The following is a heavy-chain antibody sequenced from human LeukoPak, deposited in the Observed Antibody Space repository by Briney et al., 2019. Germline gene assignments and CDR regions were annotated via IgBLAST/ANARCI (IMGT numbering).Heavy chain of an antibody. V-gene: IGHV3-23*01. CDR3: AKDPNVLMDYAYYMDV. J-gene: IGHJ6*03. CDR2: ISGSGESI. Sequence: GGSLRLSCAASGFTFDDYGMSWVRQAPGKGLEWVSVISGSGESIYYADSVRGRFTISRDNSKNTLDLQMNSLRAEDTAVYYCAKDPNVLMDYAYYMDVWGKGTTVTVSS. CDR1: GFTFDDYG. D-gene: IGHD2-8*01.